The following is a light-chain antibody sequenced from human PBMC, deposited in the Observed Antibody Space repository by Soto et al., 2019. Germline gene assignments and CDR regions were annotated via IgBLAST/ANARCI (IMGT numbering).Light chain of an antibody. Sequence: EFVLTQSPGTLALSPWERATLSCRASQSVSSSYLAWYQQKPGQAPRLLIYGASRRATGIPDMFSGSGSGTEFTLTISSLQSEDFAVYYCQQYNNWPPMWAFGQGTKVDIK. V-gene: IGKV3-20*01. CDR3: QQYNNWPPMWA. J-gene: IGKJ1*01. CDR2: GAS. CDR1: QSVSSSY.